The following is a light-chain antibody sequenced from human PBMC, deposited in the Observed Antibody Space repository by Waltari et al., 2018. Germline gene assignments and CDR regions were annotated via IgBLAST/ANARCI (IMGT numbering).Light chain of an antibody. J-gene: IGLJ2*01. CDR2: EDT. CDR1: AFPKKY. V-gene: IGLV3-10*01. CDR3: YSTHXXXXV. Sequence: SYELTQXPSVSVSPGQTARITCSGDAFPKKYAYWYQQKSGQAPVLVIYEDTKRPSGIPERFSGSSSGTVATLTISGXXVDDEADXXCYSTHXXXXVFGGGTKLTVL.